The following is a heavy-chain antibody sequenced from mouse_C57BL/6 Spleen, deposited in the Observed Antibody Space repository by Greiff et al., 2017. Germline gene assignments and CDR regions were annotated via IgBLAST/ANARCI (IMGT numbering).Heavy chain of an antibody. D-gene: IGHD2-2*01. CDR2: ILPGSGST. J-gene: IGHJ4*01. Sequence: QVQLQQSGAELMKPGASVKLSCKATGYTFTGYWIEWVKQRPGHGLEWIGEILPGSGSTNYNEKFKGKATFTADTYSNTAYMQLSSLTTEDSAIYYCGGLLWLPYYAMDYWGQGTSVTVSS. CDR3: GGLLWLPYYAMDY. CDR1: GYTFTGYW. V-gene: IGHV1-9*01.